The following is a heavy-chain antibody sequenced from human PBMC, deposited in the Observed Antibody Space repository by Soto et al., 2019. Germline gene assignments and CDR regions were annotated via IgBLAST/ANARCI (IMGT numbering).Heavy chain of an antibody. V-gene: IGHV1-69*13. CDR2: IIPIFGTA. Sequence: ASVKVSCKASGGTFSSYAISWVRQAPGQGLEWMGGIIPIFGTANYAQKFQGRVTITADESTSTAYMELSSLRSEDTAVYYCARDCGGDCYSMNGNYYYGMDVWGQGTTVTVSS. D-gene: IGHD2-21*02. J-gene: IGHJ6*02. CDR1: GGTFSSYA. CDR3: ARDCGGDCYSMNGNYYYGMDV.